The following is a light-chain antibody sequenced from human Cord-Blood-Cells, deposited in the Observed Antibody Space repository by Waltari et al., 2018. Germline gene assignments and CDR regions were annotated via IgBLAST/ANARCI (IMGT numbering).Light chain of an antibody. V-gene: IGLV2-23*01. CDR1: SSDDGSYNL. CDR2: EGS. CDR3: CSYAGSSTLV. Sequence: QSALTQPASVSGSPGQSITISCTGTSSDDGSYNLVSWYQQHPGKAPKRMIYEGSKRPSGVANRFSGSKSGNTASLTISGLQAEDEADYYCCSYAGSSTLVFGGGTKLTVL. J-gene: IGLJ2*01.